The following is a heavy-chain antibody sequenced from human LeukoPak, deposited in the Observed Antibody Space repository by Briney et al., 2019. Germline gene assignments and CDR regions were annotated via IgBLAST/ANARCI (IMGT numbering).Heavy chain of an antibody. CDR2: ISGSGGTT. J-gene: IGHJ4*02. Sequence: GGSLRLSCAASGFTFTSYAMSWVRQPPGKGLEWVSGISGSGGTTYYADSVKGRLTISRDNSKNTLYLQMNSLRAEDTAVYYCAKVRAGIAVADLFDYWGQGTLVTVSS. CDR1: GFTFTSYA. CDR3: AKVRAGIAVADLFDY. V-gene: IGHV3-23*01. D-gene: IGHD6-19*01.